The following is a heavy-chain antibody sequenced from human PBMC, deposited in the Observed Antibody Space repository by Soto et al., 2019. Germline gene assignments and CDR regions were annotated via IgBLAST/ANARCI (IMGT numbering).Heavy chain of an antibody. V-gene: IGHV3-23*01. CDR3: RYYDSSGYYVGAFDY. CDR1: GFTISSYA. CDR2: ISGSGGST. D-gene: IGHD3-22*01. Sequence: GGSLRLSCAASGFTISSYAMSWVRQAPGKGLEWVSAISGSGGSTYYAGSVKGRFTISRDNSKNTLYLQMNSLRAEDAAVYYCRYYDSSGYYVGAFDYWGQGTLVTVSS. J-gene: IGHJ4*02.